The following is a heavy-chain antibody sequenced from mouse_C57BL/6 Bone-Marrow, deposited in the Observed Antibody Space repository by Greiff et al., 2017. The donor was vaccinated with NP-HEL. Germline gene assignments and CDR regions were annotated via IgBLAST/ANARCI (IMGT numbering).Heavy chain of an antibody. D-gene: IGHD1-1*01. CDR1: GYTFTDYN. CDR3: ARWCYGSSSWFAY. Sequence: EVKLQQSGPELVKPGASVKMSCKASGYTFTDYNMHWVKQSHGKSLEWIGYINPNNGGTSYNQKFKGKATLTVNKSSSTAYMELRSLTSEDSAVYYCARWCYGSSSWFAYWGQGTLVTVSA. CDR2: INPNNGGT. J-gene: IGHJ3*01. V-gene: IGHV1-22*01.